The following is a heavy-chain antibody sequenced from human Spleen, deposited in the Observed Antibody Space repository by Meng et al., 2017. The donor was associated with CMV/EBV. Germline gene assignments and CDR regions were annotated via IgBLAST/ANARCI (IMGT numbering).Heavy chain of an antibody. D-gene: IGHD3-22*01. J-gene: IGHJ4*02. CDR1: SISRSSHY. CDR3: ARRGPFYNSSPYYFDY. CDR2: IYYSGST. V-gene: IGHV4-39*01. Sequence: SISRSSHYWGWIRQAPGKGLEWIGNIYYSGSTYYNPSLKSRVTISVDSSKRLFSLHLNSVTAGDTAVYYCARRGPFYNSSPYYFDYWGQGTLVTVSS.